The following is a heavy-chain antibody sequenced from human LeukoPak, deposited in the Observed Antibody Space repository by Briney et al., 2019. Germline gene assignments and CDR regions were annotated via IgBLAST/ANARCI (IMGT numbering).Heavy chain of an antibody. CDR3: ARGSITVVPAFDI. Sequence: SETLSLTCTVSGGSISSGGYYWSWIRQHPEKGLEWIGFIYSSGSTKYNPSLESRVTISVDTSENQFSLKLTSVTAADTAVYYCARGSITVVPAFDIWGQGTMVTVSS. D-gene: IGHD4-23*01. CDR2: IYSSGST. J-gene: IGHJ3*02. V-gene: IGHV4-31*03. CDR1: GGSISSGGYY.